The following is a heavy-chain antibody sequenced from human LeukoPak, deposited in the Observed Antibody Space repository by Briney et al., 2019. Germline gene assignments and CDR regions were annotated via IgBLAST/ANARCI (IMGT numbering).Heavy chain of an antibody. CDR3: AKNGRDNYDTFFDS. V-gene: IGHV3-23*01. Sequence: PGGSLRLSCAASGFSFSNYAMNWARQSPGKGLEWVSSLGKDGRTFYADSVKGRFTISRDNSKNTLYLQMSSLRAEDAAIYYCAKNGRDNYDTFFDSWGQGTLVTASS. CDR1: GFSFSNYA. D-gene: IGHD3-9*01. J-gene: IGHJ4*02. CDR2: LGKDGRT.